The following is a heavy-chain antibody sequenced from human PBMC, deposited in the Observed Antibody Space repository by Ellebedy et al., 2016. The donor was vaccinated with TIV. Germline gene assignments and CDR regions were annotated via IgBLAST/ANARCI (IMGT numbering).Heavy chain of an antibody. J-gene: IGHJ6*02. V-gene: IGHV4-59*01. CDR2: IYYSGST. CDR1: GGSISSYY. CDR3: ARERWWRQGEDYYGMDV. D-gene: IGHD2-15*01. Sequence: SETLSLTCTVSGGSISSYYWSWIRQPPGKGLEWIGYIYYSGSTNYNPSLKSRVTISVDTSKNQFSLKLSSVTAADTAVYYCARERWWRQGEDYYGMDVWGQGTTVTVSS.